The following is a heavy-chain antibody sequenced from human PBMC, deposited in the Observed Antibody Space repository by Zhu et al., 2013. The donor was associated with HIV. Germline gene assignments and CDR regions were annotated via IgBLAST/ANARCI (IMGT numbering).Heavy chain of an antibody. V-gene: IGHV1-2*02. D-gene: IGHD3-9*01. J-gene: IGHJ3*02. Sequence: QVQLVQSGAEVKRPGSSVTVSCKASGGPFSSYTINWVRQAPGQGLEWMGWINPNSGGTNYAQKFQGRVTMTRDTSISTAYMELSRLRSDDTAVYYCARAADWLLQADAFDIWGQGTSGHRLF. CDR2: INPNSGGT. CDR1: GGPFSSYT. CDR3: ARAADWLLQADAFDI.